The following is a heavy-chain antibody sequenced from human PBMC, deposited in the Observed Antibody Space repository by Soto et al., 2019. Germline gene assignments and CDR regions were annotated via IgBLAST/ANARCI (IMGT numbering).Heavy chain of an antibody. CDR3: ARGPSSTVTTSLDY. D-gene: IGHD4-17*01. V-gene: IGHV4-61*01. CDR2: IYYSGST. Sequence: QVQLQESGPGLVKPSETLSLTCTVSGGSVSSGSYYWSWIRQPPGKGLEWIGYIYYSGSTNYNPSLTCRVTISVDTSKNQFSLKLSSVTAADTAVYYCARGPSSTVTTSLDYWGQGTLVTVSS. CDR1: GGSVSSGSYY. J-gene: IGHJ4*02.